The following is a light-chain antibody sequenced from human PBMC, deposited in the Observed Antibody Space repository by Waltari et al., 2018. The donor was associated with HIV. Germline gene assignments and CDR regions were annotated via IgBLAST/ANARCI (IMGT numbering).Light chain of an antibody. J-gene: IGLJ2*01. V-gene: IGLV2-8*01. CDR1: SSHIGAYNY. Sequence: QSALTQPPSASGSPGQSVTISCPGTSSHIGAYNYVSWFQQHPGKAPKLMIYDVTKRPSGVPDRFSGSKSGNTASLTVSGLQAEDEADYYCASHAGSKDVFGGGTRLTVL. CDR2: DVT. CDR3: ASHAGSKDV.